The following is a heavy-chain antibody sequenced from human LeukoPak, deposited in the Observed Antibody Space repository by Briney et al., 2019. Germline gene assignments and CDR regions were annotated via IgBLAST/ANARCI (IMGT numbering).Heavy chain of an antibody. CDR2: FYSGGSA. V-gene: IGHV4-39*07. Sequence: SETLSLTCIVPGGSISSSNYYWAWIRQPPGKGLEWIGTFYSGGSAYYNPSLTSRVSISKDTSDNQFSLRLYSVTAADTAAYYCARKQGGTMYDVWGQGTQVTVSS. D-gene: IGHD1-7*01. J-gene: IGHJ4*02. CDR3: ARKQGGTMYDV. CDR1: GGSISSSNYY.